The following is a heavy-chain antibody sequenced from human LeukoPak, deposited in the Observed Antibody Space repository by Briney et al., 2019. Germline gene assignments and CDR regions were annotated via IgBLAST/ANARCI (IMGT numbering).Heavy chain of an antibody. CDR3: ARATLRYCMDV. CDR2: ISSSSYI. V-gene: IGHV3-21*01. Sequence: GGSLRPSCAASGFTFSSYSMNWVRQAPGKGLEWVSSISSSSYIYYADSVKGRFTISRDNAKNSLYLQMNSLRAEDTAVYYCARATLRYCMDVWGQGTTVTVSS. D-gene: IGHD3-9*01. J-gene: IGHJ6*02. CDR1: GFTFSSYS.